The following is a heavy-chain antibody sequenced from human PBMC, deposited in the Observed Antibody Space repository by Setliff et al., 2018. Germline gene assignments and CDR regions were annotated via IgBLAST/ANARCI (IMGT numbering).Heavy chain of an antibody. Sequence: ASVQVSCKASGSTFSSYAMGWMRQAPGQRLEWMGWTNTNTGNPSYAQDFTGRLVFSLDTSVSTAYLQISSLKAEDSAVYYCARASRFGTTVWKGDYYMDVWGKGTTVTVSS. CDR2: TNTNTGNP. CDR3: ARASRFGTTVWKGDYYMDV. V-gene: IGHV7-4-1*02. CDR1: GSTFSSYA. D-gene: IGHD4-4*01. J-gene: IGHJ6*03.